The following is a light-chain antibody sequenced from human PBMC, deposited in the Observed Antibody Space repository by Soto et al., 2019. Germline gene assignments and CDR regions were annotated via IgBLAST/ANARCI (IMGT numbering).Light chain of an antibody. J-gene: IGKJ5*01. V-gene: IGKV3-20*01. Sequence: EIVLTQSPGTLSLSPGERATLSCRASQSVGSNYLAWYQQKPGQAPRILIFGASGRATGIPDRFSGSGSGTDFTLTISRLEPEDFAVYYCQQYGSSLPITFGQGTRLEIK. CDR2: GAS. CDR3: QQYGSSLPIT. CDR1: QSVGSNY.